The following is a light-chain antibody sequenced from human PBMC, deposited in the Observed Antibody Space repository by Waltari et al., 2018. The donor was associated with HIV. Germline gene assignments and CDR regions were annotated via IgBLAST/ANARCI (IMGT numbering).Light chain of an antibody. J-gene: IGLJ1*01. CDR2: GKN. CDR1: SLRSYY. Sequence: SSELTQDPDVSVALGQTLKITCQGDSLRSYYANWYQQKPGQAPVLVLHGKNSRPSGVPDRFSGSTSGRAASLTIPGAQAEDVAVYHCHSRDSSGYSYVFGNGTQVTVL. V-gene: IGLV3-19*01. CDR3: HSRDSSGYSYV.